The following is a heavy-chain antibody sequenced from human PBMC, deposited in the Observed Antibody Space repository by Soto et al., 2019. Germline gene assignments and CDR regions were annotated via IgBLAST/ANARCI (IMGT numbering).Heavy chain of an antibody. CDR2: VIPMSGAT. V-gene: IGHV1-69*06. D-gene: IGHD3-3*01. CDR1: GGMFNSHV. CDR3: ARHGGEEWLLSNWFDS. J-gene: IGHJ5*01. Sequence: SVKVSCKASGGMFNSHVISWVRQAPGQGFEWMGGVIPMSGATNFAPKFQGRVTITADTSTSTAYLELSGLRSEDTAVYYCARHGGEEWLLSNWFDSWGQGALVTVSS.